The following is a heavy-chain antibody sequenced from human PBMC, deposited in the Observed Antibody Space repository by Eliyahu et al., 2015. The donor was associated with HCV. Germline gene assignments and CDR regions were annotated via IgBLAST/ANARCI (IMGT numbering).Heavy chain of an antibody. CDR3: ARDPEDGRVGPALDY. D-gene: IGHD3/OR15-3a*01. Sequence: VQLVESGGGLIQPGGSLRLSCAVSGFTVSSNYMSWVRQPPGRGLEWVAILYSNGETYYTDSVKGRFTISRDNSRNTLYLQINSLRVEDTAVYYCARDPEDGRVGPALDYWGQGTLVTVSS. V-gene: IGHV3-53*01. J-gene: IGHJ4*02. CDR2: LYSNGET. CDR1: GFTVSSNY.